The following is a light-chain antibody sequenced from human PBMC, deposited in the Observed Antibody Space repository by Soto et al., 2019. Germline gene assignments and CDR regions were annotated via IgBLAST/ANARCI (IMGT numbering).Light chain of an antibody. CDR2: WAS. Sequence: DIVMTQSPDSLAVSLGERATINCKSSQSVLYSSNNKNYLAWYQHKPGQPPKLLIYWASTRESGVPDRFSGSGSGTDFTPTLSSLQAEDVAVYYCQQYFSTPLNFGQGTKLEIK. J-gene: IGKJ2*01. V-gene: IGKV4-1*01. CDR1: QSVLYSSNNKNY. CDR3: QQYFSTPLN.